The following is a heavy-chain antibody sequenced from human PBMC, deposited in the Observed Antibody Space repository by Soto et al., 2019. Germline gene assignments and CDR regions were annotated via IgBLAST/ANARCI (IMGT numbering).Heavy chain of an antibody. CDR2: ISAYNGNT. CDR1: GYTFTSYG. V-gene: IGHV1-18*01. CDR3: ARVWFGIVRTDDAFDI. Sequence: QVQLVQSGAEVKKPGASVKVSCKASGYTFTSYGISWVRQAPGQGLEWMGWISAYNGNTNYAQKLQGRVTMTTDTSTSTVYMELRSLRSDDTAVYYCARVWFGIVRTDDAFDIWGQGTMVTVSS. J-gene: IGHJ3*02. D-gene: IGHD1-26*01.